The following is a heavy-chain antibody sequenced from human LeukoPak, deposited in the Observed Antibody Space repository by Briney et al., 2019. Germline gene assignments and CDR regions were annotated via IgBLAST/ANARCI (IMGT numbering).Heavy chain of an antibody. Sequence: GRSLRLSCAASGFTFSNYWMHWVRQAPGKGLEWVSYIGPTSSIIYYADSVKGRFTISRDNAKNSLYLQMNSLRAEDTAVYYCARVSRQGIYFDYWGQGTLVTVSS. CDR1: GFTFSNYW. CDR2: IGPTSSII. V-gene: IGHV3-48*01. CDR3: ARVSRQGIYFDY. J-gene: IGHJ4*02.